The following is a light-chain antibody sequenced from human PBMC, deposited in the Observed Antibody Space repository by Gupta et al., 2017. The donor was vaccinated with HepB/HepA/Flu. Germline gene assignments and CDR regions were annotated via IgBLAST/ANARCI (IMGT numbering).Light chain of an antibody. J-gene: IGLJ3*02. Sequence: SYVLTQPPSVSVAPGKTARITCGGNNIGSKSVHWYQQKPGQAPVLVVYDDSDRPSGIPERFSGSNSGNTATLTISRFEAGDEADYYWQVWDSSSDPHWVFGGGTKLTVL. CDR2: DDS. CDR3: QVWDSSSDPHWV. V-gene: IGLV3-21*03. CDR1: NIGSKS.